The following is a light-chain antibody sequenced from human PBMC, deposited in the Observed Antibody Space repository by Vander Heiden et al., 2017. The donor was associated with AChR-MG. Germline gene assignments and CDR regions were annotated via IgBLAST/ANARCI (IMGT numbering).Light chain of an antibody. Sequence: EIVMTQSPATLSVSPGERATLSCRASQSISSLLAWYQQKPGQAPRLLINGASTRATSVPARFSGSGSGTEFTLTISSLQSEDFAVYYCQQYNNWPRTFGQGTKVEIK. V-gene: IGKV3-15*01. CDR3: QQYNNWPRT. CDR2: GAS. CDR1: QSISSL. J-gene: IGKJ1*01.